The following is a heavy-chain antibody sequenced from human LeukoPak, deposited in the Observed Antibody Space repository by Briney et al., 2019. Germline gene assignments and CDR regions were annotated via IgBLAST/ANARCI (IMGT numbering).Heavy chain of an antibody. Sequence: GGSLRLSCAASGFTFSSYSMNWVRQAPGKGLEWVSYISTSSSTIYYADSVKGRFTISRDNAKKPLYLQMNSLRDEDTAVYYCATDGRSSGWYGFDYWGQGILVTVSS. CDR1: GFTFSSYS. V-gene: IGHV3-48*02. CDR2: ISTSSSTI. D-gene: IGHD6-19*01. CDR3: ATDGRSSGWYGFDY. J-gene: IGHJ4*02.